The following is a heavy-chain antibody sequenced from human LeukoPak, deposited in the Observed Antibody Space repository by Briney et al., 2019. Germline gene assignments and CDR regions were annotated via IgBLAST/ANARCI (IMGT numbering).Heavy chain of an antibody. D-gene: IGHD2-2*01. CDR1: GDSVSSHSSA. Sequence: SQTLSLTCAISGDSVSSHSSAWNWARKSPSRGLEWLGRTYYRSKWYHDYAVSVKSRISINPDTSKNQFSLQLSSVTPEDTAVYYCARDPAYNYGMDVWGQGTTVTVPS. CDR2: TYYRSKWYH. CDR3: ARDPAYNYGMDV. V-gene: IGHV6-1*01. J-gene: IGHJ6*02.